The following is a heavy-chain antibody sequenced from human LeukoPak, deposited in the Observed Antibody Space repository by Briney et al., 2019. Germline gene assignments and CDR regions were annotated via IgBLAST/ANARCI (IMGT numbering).Heavy chain of an antibody. CDR3: AGHHPRNTVDF. J-gene: IGHJ4*02. D-gene: IGHD2/OR15-2a*01. CDR2: IYSSGST. CDR1: GGSISNYH. Sequence: SETLSLTCTVSGGSISNYHWSWVRRPAGKGLEWIGRIYSSGSTNYNPSLQSRVTMSLDTSKNQFSLRLSSVTAADTAVYYCAGHHPRNTVDFWGQGTLVTVSS. V-gene: IGHV4-4*07.